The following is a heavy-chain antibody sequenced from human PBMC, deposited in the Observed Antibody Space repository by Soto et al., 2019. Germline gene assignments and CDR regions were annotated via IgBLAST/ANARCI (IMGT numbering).Heavy chain of an antibody. CDR2: IDPSDSYT. CDR3: ARLLLVDTSGTPYYYYGMDV. CDR1: GYSFTSYW. D-gene: IGHD5-18*01. J-gene: IGHJ6*02. Sequence: PGESLKISCKGSGYSFTSYWISWVRQMPGKGLEWMGRIDPSDSYTNYSPSFQGHVTISADKSISTAYLQWSSLKASGTAMYYCARLLLVDTSGTPYYYYGMDVWGQGTTVTVSS. V-gene: IGHV5-10-1*01.